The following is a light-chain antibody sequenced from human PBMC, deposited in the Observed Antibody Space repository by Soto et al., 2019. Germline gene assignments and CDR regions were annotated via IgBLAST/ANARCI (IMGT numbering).Light chain of an antibody. CDR2: EAS. J-gene: IGKJ2*02. CDR3: QHRSNWPRT. CDR1: QSVSTY. V-gene: IGKV3-11*01. Sequence: EIVLTQSPATLSLSPGERATLSCRASQSVSTYLAWYQQKPGQAPRLLIYEASNKATGIPARFSGSGSGTDFTLTISSLEPEDFAVYYCQHRSNWPRTFGQGTKLEIK.